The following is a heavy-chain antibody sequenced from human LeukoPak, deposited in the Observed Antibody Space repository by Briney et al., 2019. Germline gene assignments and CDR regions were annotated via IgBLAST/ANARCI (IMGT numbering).Heavy chain of an antibody. CDR3: ARSYGDYVPFDY. Sequence: SETLSLTCTVSGGSTSSYYWSWIRQPPGKGLEWIGYIYTSGSTNYNPSLKSRVTISVDTSKNQFSLKLSSVTAADTAVYYCARSYGDYVPFDYWGQGTLVTVSS. D-gene: IGHD4-17*01. CDR1: GGSTSSYY. V-gene: IGHV4-4*09. J-gene: IGHJ4*02. CDR2: IYTSGST.